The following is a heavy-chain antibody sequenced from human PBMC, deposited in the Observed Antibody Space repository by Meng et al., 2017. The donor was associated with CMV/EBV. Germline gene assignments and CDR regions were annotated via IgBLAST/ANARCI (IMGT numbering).Heavy chain of an antibody. V-gene: IGHV3-21*01. CDR2: ISSSSSYI. D-gene: IGHD3-16*01. CDR3: ARAYQVRRPGGGDY. Sequence: GGSLRLSCAASGFTFSSYSMNWVRQAPGKGLEWVSSISSSSSYIYYADSVKGRFTISRDNAKNSLYLQMNSLRAEDTAVYYCARAYQVRRPGGGDYWGQGTLVTVSS. CDR1: GFTFSSYS. J-gene: IGHJ4*02.